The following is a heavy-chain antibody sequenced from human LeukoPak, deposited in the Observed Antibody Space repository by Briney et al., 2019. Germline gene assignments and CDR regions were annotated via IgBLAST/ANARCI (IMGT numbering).Heavy chain of an antibody. CDR3: ARLRSPAGGWFDP. V-gene: IGHV4-59*08. J-gene: IGHJ5*02. Sequence: SETLSLTCTVSGASISPDYWSWIRQPPGKGLEWIGYIYHSGSTNYNPSLKSRVTISVDTSKNQFSLKLTSVTAADTAVYYCARLRSPAGGWFDPWGQGTLVTVSS. D-gene: IGHD4-17*01. CDR1: GASISPDY. CDR2: IYHSGST.